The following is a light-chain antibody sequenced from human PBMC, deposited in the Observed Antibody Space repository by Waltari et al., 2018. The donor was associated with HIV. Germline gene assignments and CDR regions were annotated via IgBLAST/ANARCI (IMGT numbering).Light chain of an antibody. CDR1: SSNIGSNT. Sequence: QSVLTQPPSASGTPGQRVTISCSGGSSNIGSNTVSWYQQLPGTAPKLLIFNSTQRPSGVPDRFSGSKSGTSASLAISGLQSEDEADYYCAAWDDSLNGLWVFGAGTKVTVL. CDR2: NST. CDR3: AAWDDSLNGLWV. V-gene: IGLV1-44*01. J-gene: IGLJ3*02.